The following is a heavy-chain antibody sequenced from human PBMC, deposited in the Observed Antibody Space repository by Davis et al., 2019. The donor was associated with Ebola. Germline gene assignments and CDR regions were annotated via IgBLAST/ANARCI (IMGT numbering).Heavy chain of an antibody. D-gene: IGHD5-24*01. CDR1: GGSISSSSYY. Sequence: SETLSPTCTAPGGSISSSSYYWGWIRQPPGKGLEWIGSIYYSGSTYYNPSLNMRATISVDTSKNQFSLKLGSVTAADTAVYYCARTEMATTNGVDAFDIWGQGTMVTVSS. CDR3: ARTEMATTNGVDAFDI. CDR2: IYYSGST. J-gene: IGHJ3*02. V-gene: IGHV4-39*01.